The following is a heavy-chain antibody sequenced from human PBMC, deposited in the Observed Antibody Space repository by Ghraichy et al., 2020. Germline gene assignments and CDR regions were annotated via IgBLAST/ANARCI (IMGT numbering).Heavy chain of an antibody. J-gene: IGHJ5*02. CDR2: IKPDGSEK. V-gene: IGHV3-7*01. Sequence: GGSLRLSCAASGFNFTGFWMSWVRQPPGKGLEWVANIKPDGSEKNYVDSMKGRFTISRDNAKNSLYLQMNNLRAEDTAVYYCVRGYRWFDPWGQGLLVSVSS. D-gene: IGHD2-15*01. CDR3: VRGYRWFDP. CDR1: GFNFTGFW.